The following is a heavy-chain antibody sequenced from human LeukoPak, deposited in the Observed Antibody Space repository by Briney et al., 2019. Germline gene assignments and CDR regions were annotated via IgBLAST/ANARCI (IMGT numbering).Heavy chain of an antibody. J-gene: IGHJ3*02. CDR1: GGSISSSSYY. V-gene: IGHV4-39*07. Sequence: SETLSLTCTVSGGSISSSSYYWGWIRQPPGKGLEWIGSIYHSGSTYYNPSLKSRVTISVDRSKNQFSLKLSSVTAADTAVYYCARDRDGVSPGAFDIWGQGTMVTVSS. CDR2: IYHSGST. CDR3: ARDRDGVSPGAFDI. D-gene: IGHD2-8*01.